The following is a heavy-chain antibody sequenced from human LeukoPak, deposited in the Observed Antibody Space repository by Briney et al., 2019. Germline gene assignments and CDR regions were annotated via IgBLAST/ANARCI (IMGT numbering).Heavy chain of an antibody. CDR2: ISSSGSTI. J-gene: IGHJ6*03. V-gene: IGHV3-48*03. D-gene: IGHD2-2*01. CDR1: GFTFSSYE. CDR3: ARDEYCSSTICSRGMGYYYYMDV. Sequence: GGSLRLSCAASGFTFSSYEMNWVRQAPGKGLEWVSYISSSGSTIYYADSVKGRFTISRDNAKNSLYLQMNSLRAEDTAVYYCARDEYCSSTICSRGMGYYYYMDVWGKGTTVTVSS.